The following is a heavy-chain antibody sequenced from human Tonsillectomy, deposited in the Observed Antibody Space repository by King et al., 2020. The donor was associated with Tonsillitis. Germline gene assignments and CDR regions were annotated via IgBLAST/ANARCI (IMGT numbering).Heavy chain of an antibody. CDR2: TSGRGGST. CDR1: GFTFSSFSSYA. V-gene: IGHV3-23*04. CDR3: AKEGYSSGWYSP. Sequence: DVQLVESGGGLVQPGGSLRLSCAASGFTFSSFSSYAMSWVRQAPGKGLEWVSATSGRGGSTYYADSVKGRFTITRDNSKNTLYLQMNSLRAEDTAVYYCAKEGYSSGWYSPWGLGTLVTVSS. D-gene: IGHD6-19*01. J-gene: IGHJ5*02.